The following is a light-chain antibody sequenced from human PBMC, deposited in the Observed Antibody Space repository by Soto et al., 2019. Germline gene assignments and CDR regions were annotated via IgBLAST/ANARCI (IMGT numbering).Light chain of an antibody. Sequence: QSVLTQPASVSGSPGQSITISCAGTGGDVGAYNYVSWYQHHPGKVPKLLIYEVTNRPSGVSDRFSGSKSGNTASLTISGLQAEDEADYYCSSKRDSSTLFVFGTGTKVTVL. V-gene: IGLV2-14*01. J-gene: IGLJ1*01. CDR3: SSKRDSSTLFV. CDR1: GGDVGAYNY. CDR2: EVT.